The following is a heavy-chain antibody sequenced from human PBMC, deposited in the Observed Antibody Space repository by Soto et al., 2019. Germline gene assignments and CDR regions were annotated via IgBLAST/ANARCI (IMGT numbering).Heavy chain of an antibody. CDR1: GFTFSDLH. D-gene: IGHD7-27*01. V-gene: IGHV3-15*01. CDR3: GTGDASDI. J-gene: IGHJ3*02. Sequence: EAQLVESGGGLVKPGGSLRLSCAASGFTFSDLHMSWVRQAPGKGLEWVGHFKRTIDGGPTGYAAPVNGRFIISRDDSKSVLYLQMNSLKIEDTAMYYCGTGDASDIWGQGTMVTVS. CDR2: FKRTIDGGPT.